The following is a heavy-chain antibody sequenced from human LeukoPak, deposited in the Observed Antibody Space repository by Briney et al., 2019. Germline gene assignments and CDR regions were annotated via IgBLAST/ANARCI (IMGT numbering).Heavy chain of an antibody. CDR2: INPNSGGT. CDR1: GYTFTGYY. D-gene: IGHD5-18*01. J-gene: IGHJ4*02. Sequence: GASVKVSCKASGYTFTGYYMHWVRQAPGRGLEWMGWINPNSGGTNYAQKFQGRVTMTRDTSISTAYMELSRLRSDDTAVYYCARGGKYSYGYRYYFDYWGQGTLVTVSS. V-gene: IGHV1-2*02. CDR3: ARGGKYSYGYRYYFDY.